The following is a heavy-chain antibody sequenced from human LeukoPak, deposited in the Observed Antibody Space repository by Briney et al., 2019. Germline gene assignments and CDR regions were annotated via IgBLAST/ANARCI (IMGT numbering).Heavy chain of an antibody. Sequence: PGGSLRLSCAASGFTFSSYSFNWVRQAPGKGLEWVAVISYDGSNKYYADSVKGRFTISRDNAKNSLYLQMNSLRAEDTAVYYCAELGITMIGGVWGKGTTVTISS. CDR3: AELGITMIGGV. V-gene: IGHV3-30*18. J-gene: IGHJ6*04. CDR1: GFTFSSYS. D-gene: IGHD3-10*02. CDR2: ISYDGSNK.